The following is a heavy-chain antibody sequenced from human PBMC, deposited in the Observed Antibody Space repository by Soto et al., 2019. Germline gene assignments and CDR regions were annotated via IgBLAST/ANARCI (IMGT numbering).Heavy chain of an antibody. J-gene: IGHJ4*02. CDR1: GFTFSSYG. D-gene: IGHD3-10*01. CDR2: ISSSSSYM. Sequence: GGSLRLSCTASGFTFSSYGMNWVRQAPGKGLEWVSSISSSSSYMYYADSVKGRFTISRDNAKNSLYLQMNSLRAEDTAVYYCARLSLWLGESMPFDYWGQGTLVTVSS. CDR3: ARLSLWLGESMPFDY. V-gene: IGHV3-21*01.